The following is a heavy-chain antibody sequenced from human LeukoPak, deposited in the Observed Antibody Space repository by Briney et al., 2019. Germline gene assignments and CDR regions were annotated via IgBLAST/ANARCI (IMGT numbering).Heavy chain of an antibody. V-gene: IGHV3-23*01. D-gene: IGHD3-10*01. CDR2: ISGSGGTT. J-gene: IGHJ4*02. CDR3: AKGRGSYGSGSRYDH. Sequence: GGSLRLSCAASGFTFSNSAMNWVSQAPGKGLEWVSSISGSGGTTYYADSVKGRFTISRDNSKTTLFLQMISLRADDTAVYYCAKGRGSYGSGSRYDHWGQGTLVTVSS. CDR1: GFTFSNSA.